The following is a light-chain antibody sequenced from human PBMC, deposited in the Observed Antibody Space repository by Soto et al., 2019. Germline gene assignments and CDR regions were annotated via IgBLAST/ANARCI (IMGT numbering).Light chain of an antibody. CDR2: DAF. CDR1: QSISTY. V-gene: IGKV3-11*01. Sequence: EIVLTQSPGTLSLSPGDRATLSCRASQSISTYLAWYQQRPGQAPRLLIYDAFTRATGIPARFSGSWSGTDFTLTISSLEPEDFAFYYCQQRSNWPSLTFGGGTKVEIK. J-gene: IGKJ4*01. CDR3: QQRSNWPSLT.